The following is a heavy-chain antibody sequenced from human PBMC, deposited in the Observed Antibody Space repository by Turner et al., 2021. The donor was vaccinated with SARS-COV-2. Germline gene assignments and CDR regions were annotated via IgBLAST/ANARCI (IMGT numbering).Heavy chain of an antibody. CDR2: VYSSGIT. J-gene: IGHJ4*02. CDR3: AKHYGPPNGYTAY. CDR1: GGSMSRSY. V-gene: IGHV4-59*08. D-gene: IGHD2-8*01. Sequence: QVQLQESGPGLVKPSATLSLTCTVSGGSMSRSYWSWIRRPPGKGLEWIGFVYSSGITSYNPSQKSRVTILEDTSKNQFSLRLTSVTAADTAMYYCAKHYGPPNGYTAYWGQGTPVTVSS.